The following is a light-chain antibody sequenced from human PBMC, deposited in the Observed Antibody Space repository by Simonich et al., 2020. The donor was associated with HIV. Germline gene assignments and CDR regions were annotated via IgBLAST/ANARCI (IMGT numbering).Light chain of an antibody. CDR2: GAS. Sequence: EIVLTQSPATLSLSPGERATLSCRASQSVSSYLAWYQQKPGQAPRLLIYGASNRATAIPARFSGSGFGTEFTLTISSMQSEDFAVYYCQQYNNWPSPFTFGPGTKVDIK. CDR3: QQYNNWPSPFT. J-gene: IGKJ3*01. V-gene: IGKV3-15*01. CDR1: QSVSSY.